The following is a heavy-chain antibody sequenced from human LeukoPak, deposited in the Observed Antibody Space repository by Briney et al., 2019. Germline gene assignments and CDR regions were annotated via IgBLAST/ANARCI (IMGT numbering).Heavy chain of an antibody. J-gene: IGHJ4*02. Sequence: ASVTVSFKASGYTFTSYGISWVRQAPGQGLEWMGWISAYNGNTNYSQKLQGRVTITTDTSTSTAYMELRSLRSDDTAVYYCARGLYYDILPGYSPFDYWGQGTLVTVSS. V-gene: IGHV1-18*01. D-gene: IGHD3-9*01. CDR3: ARGLYYDILPGYSPFDY. CDR1: GYTFTSYG. CDR2: ISAYNGNT.